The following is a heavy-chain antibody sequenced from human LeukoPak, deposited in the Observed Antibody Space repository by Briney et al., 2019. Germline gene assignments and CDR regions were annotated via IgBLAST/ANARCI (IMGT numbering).Heavy chain of an antibody. Sequence: ASVMVSCKASGYTFTGYYMHWVRQAPGQGLEWMGWINPNSGGTNYAQKFQGRVTMTRDTSISTAYMELSRLRSDDTAVYYCARVFGSGSYYKPIYYYGMDVWGQGTTVTVSS. V-gene: IGHV1-2*02. CDR3: ARVFGSGSYYKPIYYYGMDV. D-gene: IGHD3-10*01. CDR1: GYTFTGYY. CDR2: INPNSGGT. J-gene: IGHJ6*02.